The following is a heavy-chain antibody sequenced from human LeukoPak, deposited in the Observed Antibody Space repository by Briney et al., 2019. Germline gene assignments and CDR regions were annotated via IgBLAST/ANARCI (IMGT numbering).Heavy chain of an antibody. J-gene: IGHJ4*02. CDR2: IYYSGST. CDR3: ARGGGRWNYFDY. Sequence: SETLSLTCTVSGGSISTYYWSWIRQPPGKGLEWIGYIYYSGSTNYNPSLKSRVTISVDTSKNQFSLKLSSVTAADTAVYYCARGGGRWNYFDYWGQGTLVTVSS. CDR1: GGSISTYY. D-gene: IGHD3-16*01. V-gene: IGHV4-59*01.